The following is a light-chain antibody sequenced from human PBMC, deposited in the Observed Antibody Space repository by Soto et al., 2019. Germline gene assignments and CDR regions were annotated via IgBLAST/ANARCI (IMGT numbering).Light chain of an antibody. J-gene: IGKJ2*01. CDR1: QSISKN. CDR2: GAS. V-gene: IGKV3-15*01. CDR3: QQYNNWPSMYT. Sequence: RVMTQSPATLSVSPGERATLSCRASQSISKNLAWYQQKPGQAPRLLIYGASSRATGVPARFSGSGSGTDFTLTISSLQSEDFATYYCQQYNNWPSMYTFGQGTKLEIK.